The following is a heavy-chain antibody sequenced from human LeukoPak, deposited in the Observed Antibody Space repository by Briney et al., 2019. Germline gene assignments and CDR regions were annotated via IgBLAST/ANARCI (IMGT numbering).Heavy chain of an antibody. J-gene: IGHJ4*02. V-gene: IGHV4-59*01. CDR3: ARGGSRDNWVYYFDY. CDR2: IHYSGHT. D-gene: IGHD1-1*01. CDR1: GGSISTYY. Sequence: SETLSLTCTVSGGSISTYYWSWIRQPPGKGLEWIGFIHYSGHTNYNPSLKSRVTISVDTSKNQFSLKLTSMTAADTAVYYCARGGSRDNWVYYFDYWGQGTLVTVPS.